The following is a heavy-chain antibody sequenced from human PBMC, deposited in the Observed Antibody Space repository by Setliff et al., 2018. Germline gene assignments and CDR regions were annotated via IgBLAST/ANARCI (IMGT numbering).Heavy chain of an antibody. CDR2: INPSGGST. Sequence: ASVKVSCKASGYTFTSYYMHWVRQAPGQGLEWMGIINPSGGSTNYAQKFQGRVTMTRDTSTSTVYIELTRLRPEDTAIYYCARDKADYYDRSGYSGASDVWGQGTMVTVS. V-gene: IGHV1-46*01. CDR1: GYTFTSYY. CDR3: ARDKADYYDRSGYSGASDV. J-gene: IGHJ3*01. D-gene: IGHD3-22*01.